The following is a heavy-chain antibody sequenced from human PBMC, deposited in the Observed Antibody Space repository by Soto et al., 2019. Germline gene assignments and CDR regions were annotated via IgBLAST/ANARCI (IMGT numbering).Heavy chain of an antibody. CDR1: GFTVSSNY. Sequence: GGSLRLSCAASGFTVSSNYMSWVRQAPGKGLEWVSVIYSGGSTYYADSMKGRFTISRDNSKNTLYLQMNSLRAEDTAVYYCARDLAVAGIHYFDYWGQGTLVTVSS. CDR3: ARDLAVAGIHYFDY. V-gene: IGHV3-66*01. D-gene: IGHD6-19*01. J-gene: IGHJ4*02. CDR2: IYSGGST.